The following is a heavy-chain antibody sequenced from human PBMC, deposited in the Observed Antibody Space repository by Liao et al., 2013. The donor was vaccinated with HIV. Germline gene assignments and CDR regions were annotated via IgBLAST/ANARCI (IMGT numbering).Heavy chain of an antibody. CDR3: ASGVGIAARKYFDY. CDR2: FYSSGST. J-gene: IGHJ4*02. Sequence: QVQLQESGPGLVKPSQTLSLTCTVSGASITSGTYYWSWIRQPAGKGLEWIGRFYSSGSTYYRPSLKSRVTISVDTSKNQFSLKLSSVTAADTAVYYCASGVGIAARKYFDYWGQGTLVTVSS. CDR1: GASITSGTYY. D-gene: IGHD6-6*01. V-gene: IGHV4-61*02.